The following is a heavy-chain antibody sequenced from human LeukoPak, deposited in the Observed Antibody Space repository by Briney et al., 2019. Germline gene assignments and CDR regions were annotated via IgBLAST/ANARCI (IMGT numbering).Heavy chain of an antibody. J-gene: IGHJ4*02. D-gene: IGHD6-13*01. CDR3: ARGAQLTDY. CDR1: GFTFYTYG. CDR2: IGPDGGTT. Sequence: GGSLRLSCAASGFTFYTYGMHWVRQAPGKGLEYVSGIGPDGGTTYYANSVKGRFTISRDNSKYMLYLQMGSLTADDMAVYYCARGAQLTDYWGQGTLVTVSP. V-gene: IGHV3-64*01.